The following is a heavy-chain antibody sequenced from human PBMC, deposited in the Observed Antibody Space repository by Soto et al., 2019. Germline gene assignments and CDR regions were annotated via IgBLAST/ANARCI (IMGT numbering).Heavy chain of an antibody. CDR3: AKGGVVVAAGYFDY. D-gene: IGHD2-15*01. J-gene: IGHJ4*02. Sequence: GGSLRLSCAASGFTFDDYAMHWVRQAPGKGLEWVSGISWNSGSIGYADSVKGRFTISRDNAKNSLYLQMNSLRAEDTALYYCAKGGVVVAAGYFDYWGQGTLVTVSS. V-gene: IGHV3-9*01. CDR1: GFTFDDYA. CDR2: ISWNSGSI.